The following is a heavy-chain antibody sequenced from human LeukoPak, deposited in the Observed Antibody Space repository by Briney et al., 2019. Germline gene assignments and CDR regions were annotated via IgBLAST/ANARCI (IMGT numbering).Heavy chain of an antibody. CDR3: ARWHSSGYYLDS. V-gene: IGHV3-30-3*01. CDR1: GFTFSSYA. J-gene: IGHJ4*02. Sequence: PGRSLRLSCAASGFTFSSYAMHWVRQSPGKGLEWVALISYDGGNKNYADSMKGRFTISRDNSKHTLYLQVNSLKTEDTAVYYCARWHSSGYYLDSWGQGTLVTVSS. CDR2: ISYDGGNK. D-gene: IGHD3-22*01.